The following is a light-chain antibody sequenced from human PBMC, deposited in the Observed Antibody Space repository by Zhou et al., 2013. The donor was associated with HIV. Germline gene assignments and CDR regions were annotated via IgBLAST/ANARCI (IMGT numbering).Light chain of an antibody. CDR2: DAS. CDR3: QQYGSSPRS. CDR1: QTVRYNY. Sequence: EIVLTQSPGTLSLSSGERATLSCRASQTVRYNYLAWYQQIPGQAPKLLIYDASSRATGIPDRFSGSGSGTDFTLTISRLEPEDFAVYYCQQYGSSPRSFGQGTKLEIK. J-gene: IGKJ2*01. V-gene: IGKV3-20*01.